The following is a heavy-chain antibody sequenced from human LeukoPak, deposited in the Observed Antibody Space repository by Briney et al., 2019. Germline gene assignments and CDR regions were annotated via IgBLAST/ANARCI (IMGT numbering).Heavy chain of an antibody. CDR2: MNPNSGNT. D-gene: IGHD1-7*01. J-gene: IGHJ3*02. CDR3: AREWNYHNDAFDI. Sequence: ASVKVSCKASGYTFTSYDINWVRQATGQGLEWMGWMNPNSGNTGYAQKFQGRVTMTRNTSISTAYMELSGLRSEDTAVYYCAREWNYHNDAFDIWGQGTMVTVSS. V-gene: IGHV1-8*01. CDR1: GYTFTSYD.